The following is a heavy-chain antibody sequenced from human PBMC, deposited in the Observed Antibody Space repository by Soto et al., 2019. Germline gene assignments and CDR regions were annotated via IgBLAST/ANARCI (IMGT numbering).Heavy chain of an antibody. V-gene: IGHV1-8*01. D-gene: IGHD3-16*01. CDR3: ARDLVWENSFTDYYGMDV. Sequence: ASVKVSCKASGYSFTNNDVSWVRQATGQGLEWMGWMNPGSGDTGYAQKFQGRVTMTRDISTATAYMELSSLRSDDTAVYYWARDLVWENSFTDYYGMDVWGQGTTVTVSS. CDR1: GYSFTNND. J-gene: IGHJ6*02. CDR2: MNPGSGDT.